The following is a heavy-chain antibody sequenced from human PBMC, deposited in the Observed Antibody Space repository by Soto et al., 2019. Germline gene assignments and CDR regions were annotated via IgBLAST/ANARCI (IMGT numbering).Heavy chain of an antibody. CDR1: GGSLSSYA. V-gene: IGHV1-69*01. CDR3: AREDSARRRFDP. J-gene: IGHJ5*02. CDR2: IIPIFGTA. Sequence: GXSVKVSYKAAGGSLSSYATIWGRQAPGQGLEWMGGIIPIFGTANYAQKFQGRVTITADESTSTAYMELSSLRSEDTAVYYCAREDSARRRFDPWGQGTLVTVSS. D-gene: IGHD2-15*01.